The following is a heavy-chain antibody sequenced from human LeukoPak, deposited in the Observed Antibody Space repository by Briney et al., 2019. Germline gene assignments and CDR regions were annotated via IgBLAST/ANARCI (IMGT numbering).Heavy chain of an antibody. Sequence: GGSLRLSCAASGFTFSTYSMNWVCQAPGKGLEWISFVSISSGTIYYADSVKGRFSISRDNAKSSLDLQMNSLRAEDTAVYYCARAMSTFGGVRNYFDSWGQGTLVTVSS. CDR3: ARAMSTFGGVRNYFDS. J-gene: IGHJ4*02. V-gene: IGHV3-48*04. CDR1: GFTFSTYS. CDR2: VSISSGTI. D-gene: IGHD3-16*01.